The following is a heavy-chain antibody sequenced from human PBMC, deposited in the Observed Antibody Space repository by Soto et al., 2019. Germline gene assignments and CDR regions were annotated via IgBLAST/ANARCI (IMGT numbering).Heavy chain of an antibody. V-gene: IGHV3-7*03. D-gene: IGHD3-10*01. CDR2: IKEDGSEK. J-gene: IGHJ5*02. Sequence: GGSLRLSCSASGFTFSGYWMTWVRQAPGKGLEWVANIKEDGSEKYYVDSVKGRFTTSRDNPKNSLYLQMNSLRADDTAVYYCARPLYGSGSVWFDPWGQGTLVTVSS. CDR3: ARPLYGSGSVWFDP. CDR1: GFTFSGYW.